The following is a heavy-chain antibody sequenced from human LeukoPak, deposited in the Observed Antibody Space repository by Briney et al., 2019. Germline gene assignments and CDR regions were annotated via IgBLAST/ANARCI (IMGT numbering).Heavy chain of an antibody. CDR1: GGSFSAYY. V-gene: IGHV4-34*01. Sequence: SETLSLTCAIYGGSFSAYYWTSIRQSPGKGLEWIGEINHSGSTNYNPSLKSRVTISVDTSKNQFSLKLNSVTAADTAVYYCARDSLSEGYYFDYWGQGTLVTVSS. CDR3: ARDSLSEGYYFDY. D-gene: IGHD3-16*02. CDR2: INHSGST. J-gene: IGHJ4*02.